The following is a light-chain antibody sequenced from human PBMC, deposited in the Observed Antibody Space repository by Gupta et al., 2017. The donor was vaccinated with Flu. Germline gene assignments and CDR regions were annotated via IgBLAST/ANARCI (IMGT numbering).Light chain of an antibody. Sequence: QSALTQPRSVSGSPGKSVTISCIGTSSDVGDYNSVSWYQQHPGKAPKLMIYNVRKRPSGVPDRFSGSKSGNTASLTISGLQAEDEADYSCCSYAGSYTYVFGTGTKVTVL. CDR2: NVR. V-gene: IGLV2-11*01. J-gene: IGLJ1*01. CDR1: SSDVGDYNS. CDR3: CSYAGSYTYV.